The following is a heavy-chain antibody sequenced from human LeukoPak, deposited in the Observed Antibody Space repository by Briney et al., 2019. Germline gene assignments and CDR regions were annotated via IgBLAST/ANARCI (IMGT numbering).Heavy chain of an antibody. CDR3: VRDGEGVAISVNYWFDP. Sequence: ASVKVSCKASGFTFSSYDINWVRQASGQGLEWMGWMNPNNGNTGYAQKFQGRVTMTRDTSISTAYMELRGLRSEDTAVYYCVRDGEGVAISVNYWFDPWGQGTLVTVSS. D-gene: IGHD3-10*01. V-gene: IGHV1-8*01. CDR2: MNPNNGNT. J-gene: IGHJ5*02. CDR1: GFTFSSYD.